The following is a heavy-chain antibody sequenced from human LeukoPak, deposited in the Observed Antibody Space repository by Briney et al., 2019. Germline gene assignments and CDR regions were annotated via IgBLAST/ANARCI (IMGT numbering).Heavy chain of an antibody. CDR3: ATDGAYGLTH. CDR2: VSSDGSR. V-gene: IGHV3-74*01. D-gene: IGHD3-16*01. J-gene: IGHJ4*02. Sequence: PGGSLRLSCAASGVSFSTTWMHWVRQAPGKGLMWVSHVSSDGSRTYADSVKGRFTVSRDNNKDMVYPQMSSLRAEDTAVYYCATDGAYGLTHWGQGTLVTVSS. CDR1: GVSFSTTW.